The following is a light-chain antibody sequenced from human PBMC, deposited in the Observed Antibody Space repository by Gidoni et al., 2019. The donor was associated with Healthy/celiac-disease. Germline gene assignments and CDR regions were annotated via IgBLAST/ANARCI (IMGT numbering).Light chain of an antibody. CDR2: AAS. CDR1: QSISSY. CDR3: QQSYSTPYT. J-gene: IGKJ2*01. Sequence: DIQMTQSPSSLSASVGDRVTITGRASQSISSYLNWYQQKPGKAPKLLIYAASSLQSGVPSRFSGSGSGTDFTLTISSLQPEDFATYYCQQSYSTPYTFGQGPKLEIK. V-gene: IGKV1-39*01.